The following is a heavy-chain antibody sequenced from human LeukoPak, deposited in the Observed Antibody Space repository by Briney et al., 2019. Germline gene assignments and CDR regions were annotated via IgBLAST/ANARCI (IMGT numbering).Heavy chain of an antibody. CDR3: AKDINGIALGHFQH. CDR1: GFTFDDYA. V-gene: IGHV3-43D*04. CDR2: ISWDGGST. D-gene: IGHD6-19*01. J-gene: IGHJ1*01. Sequence: GGSLRLSCAASGFTFDDYAMHWVRQAPGKGLEWVSLISWDGGSTYYADSVKGRFTISRDNSKNSLYLQMNSLRAEDTALYYCAKDINGIALGHFQHWGQGTLVTVSS.